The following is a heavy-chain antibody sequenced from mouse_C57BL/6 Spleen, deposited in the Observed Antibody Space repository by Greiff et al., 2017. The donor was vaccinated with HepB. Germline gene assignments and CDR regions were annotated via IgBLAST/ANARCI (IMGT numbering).Heavy chain of an antibody. Sequence: QVQLQQPGAELVKPGASVKLSCKASGYTFTSYWMHWVKQRPGRGLEWIGRIDPNSGGTKYNEKFKSKATLTVDKPSSTAYMQLSSLTSEDSAVYYCARTGTTAYYYAMDYWGQGTSVTVSS. CDR3: ARTGTTAYYYAMDY. J-gene: IGHJ4*01. CDR1: GYTFTSYW. D-gene: IGHD1-2*01. V-gene: IGHV1-72*01. CDR2: IDPNSGGT.